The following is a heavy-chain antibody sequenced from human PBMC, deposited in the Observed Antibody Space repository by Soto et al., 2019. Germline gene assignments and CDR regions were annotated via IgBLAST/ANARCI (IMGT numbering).Heavy chain of an antibody. CDR3: AKKVNSGPGSQYFDY. CDR2: FRTSGDGGTT. Sequence: GGSLRLSYAASGFTFSSYSISWVRQAPGKGLEWVSGFRTSGDGGTTYYADSVKGRFTISRDNSKNMLFLQMNSLRAEDTAIYYCAKKVNSGPGSQYFDYWGQGTLVTVSS. D-gene: IGHD3-10*01. V-gene: IGHV3-23*01. CDR1: GFTFSSYS. J-gene: IGHJ4*02.